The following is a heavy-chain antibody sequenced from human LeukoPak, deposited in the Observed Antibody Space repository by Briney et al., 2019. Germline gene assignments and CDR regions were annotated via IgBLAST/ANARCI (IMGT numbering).Heavy chain of an antibody. CDR2: LWYDWSNK. D-gene: IGHD2-2*01. J-gene: IGHJ4*02. CDR3: AREARACSSTNCLFDY. Sequence: SGGCVRLSCASSGFTFSSYCMHGVRQAPGKAREGVAVLWYDWSNKDYADAVKGRFTFCRDTSKNTLYLEMNRLRVEDQALYYCAREARACSSTNCLFDYWRQGPLVSVSS. V-gene: IGHV3-33*01. CDR1: GFTFSSYC.